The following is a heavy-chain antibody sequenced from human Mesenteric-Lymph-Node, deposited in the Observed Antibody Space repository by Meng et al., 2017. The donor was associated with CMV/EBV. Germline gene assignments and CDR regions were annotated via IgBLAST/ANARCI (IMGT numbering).Heavy chain of an antibody. V-gene: IGHV3-43*01. CDR2: ISWDGGST. D-gene: IGHD6-13*01. J-gene: IGHJ4*02. CDR1: GFTFDDYT. CDR3: AKASAAGTHFDY. Sequence: GGSLRLSCAASGFTFDDYTMHWVRQAPGKGLEWVSFISWDGGSTYYADSVKGRFIISRDNSKNSLYLQMNTLRAEDTAVYYCAKASAAGTHFDYWGQGTLVTVSS.